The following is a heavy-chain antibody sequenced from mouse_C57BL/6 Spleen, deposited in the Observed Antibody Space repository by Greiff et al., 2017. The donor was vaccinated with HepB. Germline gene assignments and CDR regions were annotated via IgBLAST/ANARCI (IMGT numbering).Heavy chain of an antibody. CDR3: ARVHYYGSSLHFDY. D-gene: IGHD1-1*01. J-gene: IGHJ2*01. CDR1: GYTFTSYW. V-gene: IGHV1-55*01. CDR2: IYPGSGST. Sequence: VQLQQPGAELVKPGASVKMSCKASGYTFTSYWITWVKQGPGQGLEWIGDIYPGSGSTNYNEKFKSKATLTVDTSSSTAYMQLSSLTSEDYAVYYCARVHYYGSSLHFDYWGQGTTLTDSS.